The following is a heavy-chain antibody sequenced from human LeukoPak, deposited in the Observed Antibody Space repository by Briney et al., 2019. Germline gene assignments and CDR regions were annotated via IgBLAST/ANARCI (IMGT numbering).Heavy chain of an antibody. D-gene: IGHD6-13*01. J-gene: IGHJ4*02. CDR3: ARTPRGSSFTYFDY. Sequence: SVKVSCKASGGTFSSYAISWVRQAPGQGLEWMGGIIPIFGTANYAQKFPGRVTITADESTSTAYMELSSLRSEDTAVYYCARTPRGSSFTYFDYWGQGTLVTVSS. CDR2: IIPIFGTA. V-gene: IGHV1-69*13. CDR1: GGTFSSYA.